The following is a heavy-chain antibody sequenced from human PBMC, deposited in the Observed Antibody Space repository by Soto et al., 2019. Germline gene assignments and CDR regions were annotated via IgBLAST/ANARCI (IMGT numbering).Heavy chain of an antibody. Sequence: PSETLSLTCTVSGGSLSSYYWSWIRQPPGKGLEWIGYIYYSGSTNYNPSLKSRVTISVDTSKNQFSLKLSSVTAADTAVYYCARGRVNYYDSSGPIYYGMDVWGQGTTVTVSS. CDR3: ARGRVNYYDSSGPIYYGMDV. D-gene: IGHD3-22*01. CDR2: IYYSGST. CDR1: GGSLSSYY. V-gene: IGHV4-59*01. J-gene: IGHJ6*02.